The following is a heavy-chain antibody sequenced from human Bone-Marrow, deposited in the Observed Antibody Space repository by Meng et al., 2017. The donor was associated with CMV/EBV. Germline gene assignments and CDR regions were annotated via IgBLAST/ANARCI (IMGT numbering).Heavy chain of an antibody. D-gene: IGHD6-19*01. CDR2: IYYSGST. CDR1: GGSIRSGDYY. Sequence: LRLSCTVSGGSIRSGDYYWSWIRQPPGKGLEWIGSIYYSGSTYHNPSLKSRVTISVDTSKNQFSLKLSSVTAADTAMYYCARTTIAYLSGWHNWFDPWGQGILVTGSS. J-gene: IGHJ5*02. V-gene: IGHV4-30-4*08. CDR3: ARTTIAYLSGWHNWFDP.